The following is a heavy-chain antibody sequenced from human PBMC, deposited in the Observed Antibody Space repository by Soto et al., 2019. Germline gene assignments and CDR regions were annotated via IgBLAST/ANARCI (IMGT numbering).Heavy chain of an antibody. CDR2: MYNTGST. Sequence: PSETLSLTCTVSGGSISGNYWRWIRQPPGKGLEWIGYMYNTGSTVYNPSFKSRVTISVDTSKNQFSLKLNSVTAADTAVYYCARDLWGYCGTDCYPLDVWGQGTTVTVS. CDR3: ARDLWGYCGTDCYPLDV. J-gene: IGHJ6*02. D-gene: IGHD2-21*02. CDR1: GGSISGNY. V-gene: IGHV4-59*01.